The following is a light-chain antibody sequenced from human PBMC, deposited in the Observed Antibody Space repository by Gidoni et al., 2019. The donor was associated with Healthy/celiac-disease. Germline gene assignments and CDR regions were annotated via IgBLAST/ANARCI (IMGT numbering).Light chain of an antibody. CDR3: QVWDSSGNYV. J-gene: IGLJ1*01. CDR2: RDS. V-gene: IGLV3-9*01. CDR1: NIGSKN. Sequence: SYELTQPLSVSVALGQTARITCGGNNIGSKNVHWYQQKPGQAPVLVIYRDSNRPSGIPERFSGSNSGNTATLTISRAQAGDEADYYRQVWDSSGNYVFGTGTKVTVL.